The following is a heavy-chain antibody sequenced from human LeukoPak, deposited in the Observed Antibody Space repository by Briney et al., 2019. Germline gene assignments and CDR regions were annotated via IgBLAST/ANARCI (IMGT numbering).Heavy chain of an antibody. Sequence: PSETLSLTCAVYGGSFGGYYWSWIRQPPGKGLEWIGEINHSGSTNYNPSLKSRVTISVDTSKNQFSLKLSSVTAADTAVYYCAGWSQLYGGNSLDYWGQGTLVTVSS. CDR1: GGSFGGYY. CDR3: AGWSQLYGGNSLDY. D-gene: IGHD4-23*01. V-gene: IGHV4-34*01. CDR2: INHSGST. J-gene: IGHJ4*02.